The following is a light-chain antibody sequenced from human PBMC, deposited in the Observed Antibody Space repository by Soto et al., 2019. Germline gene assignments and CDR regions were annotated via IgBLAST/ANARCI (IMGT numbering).Light chain of an antibody. CDR2: GAC. CDR1: QSVSSSY. Sequence: EIVLTQSPGTLSLSPGERATLSCRASQSVSSSYLAWYQQKPGQAPRLLIYGACSRATGIPDRFSGSGSGTDFSLPISRLEPEDFGVYYWQQYGSSRPYTFGQGTKLEIK. V-gene: IGKV3-20*01. CDR3: QQYGSSRPYT. J-gene: IGKJ2*01.